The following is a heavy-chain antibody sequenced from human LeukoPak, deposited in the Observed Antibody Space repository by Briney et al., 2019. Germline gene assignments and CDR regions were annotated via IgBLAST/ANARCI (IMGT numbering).Heavy chain of an antibody. CDR2: IIPIFGTA. Sequence: ASVKVSCKASGGTFSSYAISWVRQAPGQGLESMGGIIPIFGTANYAQKFQGRVTITTDESTSTAYMELSSLRSEGTAVYYCARVGDCSGGSCYPRRNYYMDVWGKGTTVTVSS. D-gene: IGHD2-15*01. V-gene: IGHV1-69*05. CDR3: ARVGDCSGGSCYPRRNYYMDV. CDR1: GGTFSSYA. J-gene: IGHJ6*03.